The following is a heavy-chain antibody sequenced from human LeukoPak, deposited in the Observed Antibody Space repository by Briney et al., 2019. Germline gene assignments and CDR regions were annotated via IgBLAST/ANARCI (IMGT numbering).Heavy chain of an antibody. CDR2: LYFNGGT. CDR1: GGSINSSSYY. CDR3: ATPFRGAGRQDY. V-gene: IGHV4-39*01. J-gene: IGHJ4*01. Sequence: SETLSLTCTVSGGSINSSSYYWGWIRQPPGKGLEWIGCLYFNGGTYYNSSLRSRATISVDKSKNQFSLELTSVTAADTAVYYCATPFRGAGRQDYWGHGTLVTVSS. D-gene: IGHD3-10*01.